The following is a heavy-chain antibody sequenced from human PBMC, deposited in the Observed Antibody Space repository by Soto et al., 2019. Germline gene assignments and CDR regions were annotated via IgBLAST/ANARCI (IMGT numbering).Heavy chain of an antibody. CDR2: IIPIIGIA. J-gene: IGHJ5*02. CDR1: GGTFSSCT. CDR3: ASSRSVGVFDP. D-gene: IGHD1-26*01. V-gene: IGHV1-69*02. Sequence: QVQLVQSGAEVKKPGSSVKVSCKASGGTFSSCTISWVRQARGQGLEWMGRIIPIIGIANYAQKFQGRVTITADKSTSTAYMELSSLRSEDTAVYYCASSRSVGVFDPWGQGTLVTVSS.